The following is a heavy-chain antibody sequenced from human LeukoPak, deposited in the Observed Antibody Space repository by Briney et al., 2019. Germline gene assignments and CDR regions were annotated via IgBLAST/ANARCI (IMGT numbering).Heavy chain of an antibody. J-gene: IGHJ4*02. Sequence: EASVKVSCKASGYTFTGYYMHWVRQAPGQGLEWMGWINPNSGGTNYAQKFQGRVTMTRDTSISTAYMELSRLRSDGTAVYYCARVLAPKSYYFDYWGQGTLVTVSS. V-gene: IGHV1-2*02. D-gene: IGHD3-16*02. CDR1: GYTFTGYY. CDR3: ARVLAPKSYYFDY. CDR2: INPNSGGT.